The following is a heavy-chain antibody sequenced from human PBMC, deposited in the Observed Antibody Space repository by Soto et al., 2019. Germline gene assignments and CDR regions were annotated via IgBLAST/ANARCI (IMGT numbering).Heavy chain of an antibody. CDR2: IKSRTDGGTP. CDR3: TSYSYSSIIVDLYDF. Sequence: RGSLRLSCAASGFTFSNARINWVRQAQEKGLEWVGRIKSRTDGGTPDYAAPVKGRFAISRDDSKNMVYLQMNSLKTEDTGRNFCTSYSYSSIIVDLYDFCGHGSLDTVSS. CDR1: GFTFSNAR. J-gene: IGHJ1*01. V-gene: IGHV3-15*07. D-gene: IGHD3-16*01.